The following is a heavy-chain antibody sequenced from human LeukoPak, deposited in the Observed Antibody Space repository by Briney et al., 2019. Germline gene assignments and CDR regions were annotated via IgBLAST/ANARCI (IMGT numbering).Heavy chain of an antibody. D-gene: IGHD6-13*01. CDR3: AKTARRSSSWYYYFDY. V-gene: IGHV3-23*01. CDR2: ISGSGGST. J-gene: IGHJ4*02. CDR1: GFTFSSYA. Sequence: HAGGSLRLSCAASGFTFSSYAMSWVRQAPGKGLEWVSAISGSGGSTYYADSVKDRFTISRDNSKNTLYLQMNSLRAEDTAVYYCAKTARRSSSWYYYFDYWGQGTLVTVSS.